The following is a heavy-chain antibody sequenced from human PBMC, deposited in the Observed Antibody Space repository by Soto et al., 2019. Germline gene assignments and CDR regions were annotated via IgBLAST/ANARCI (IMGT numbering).Heavy chain of an antibody. CDR3: ARTYYYDSSGYFFDY. Sequence: SETLSLTCAVSGGSISSGGYSWSWIRQPPGKGLEWIGYIYHSGSTYYNPSLKSRVTISVDRSKNQFSLKLSSATAADTAVYYCARTYYYDSSGYFFDYWGQGTLVTVSS. CDR2: IYHSGST. V-gene: IGHV4-30-2*01. J-gene: IGHJ4*02. CDR1: GGSISSGGYS. D-gene: IGHD3-22*01.